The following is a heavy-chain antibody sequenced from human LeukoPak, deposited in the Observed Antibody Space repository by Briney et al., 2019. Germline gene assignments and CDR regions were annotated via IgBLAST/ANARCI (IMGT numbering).Heavy chain of an antibody. J-gene: IGHJ4*02. CDR3: ARDYCSGGNCYSGY. D-gene: IGHD2-15*01. CDR1: GYSISNGYS. Sequence: SETLSLTCTVSGYSISNGYSWGWIRQPPGKGLEWIGSISHSGSTYDNPSLRGRVTISVDTSKNQFSLNLSSVTAADTAVYYCARDYCSGGNCYSGYWGQGTLVTVSS. V-gene: IGHV4-38-2*02. CDR2: ISHSGST.